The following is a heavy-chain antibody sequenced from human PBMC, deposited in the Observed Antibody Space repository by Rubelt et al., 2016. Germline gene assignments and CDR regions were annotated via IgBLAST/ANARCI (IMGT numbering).Heavy chain of an antibody. J-gene: IGHJ4*02. V-gene: IGHV7-4-1*02. CDR1: GYSFATYP. CDR3: ARLWWGDSGTDY. Sequence: QVQLVQSGAEVKKPGASVKVSCKASGYSFATYPMNWVRQAPGHGLEWMGFINTNTGNPTYAQGFRGRYVFSLDTSVSTAYLRVSSLKADDSAVYYWARLWWGDSGTDYWGQGTLVSVSS. D-gene: IGHD1-14*01. CDR2: INTNTGNP.